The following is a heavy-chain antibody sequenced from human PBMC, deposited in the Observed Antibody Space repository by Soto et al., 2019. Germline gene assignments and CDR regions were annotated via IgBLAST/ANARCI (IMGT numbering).Heavy chain of an antibody. CDR2: IKSKTDGGTT. D-gene: IGHD3-10*01. J-gene: IGHJ3*02. CDR1: GFTFSNAW. V-gene: IGHV3-15*01. Sequence: GGSLRLSCAASGFTFSNAWMSWVRQAPGKGLEWVGRIKSKTDGGTTDYAAPVKGRFTISRDDSKNTLYLQMNSLKTEDTAVYYCTTDPLYYYAYGVWSYAFDIWGQGTMVTVSS. CDR3: TTDPLYYYAYGVWSYAFDI.